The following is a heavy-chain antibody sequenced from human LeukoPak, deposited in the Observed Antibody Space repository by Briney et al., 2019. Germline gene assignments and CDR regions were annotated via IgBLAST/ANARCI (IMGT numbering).Heavy chain of an antibody. Sequence: PSETLSLTCTVSGGSISSNSYYWSWIRQHPGKGLEWIGYIYYSGSTYYNPSLKSRVTISVDTSKNQFSLKLSSVTAADTAVYYCARDRYYYGSGSNRYYYYGMDVWGRGTTVTVSS. V-gene: IGHV4-31*03. J-gene: IGHJ6*02. D-gene: IGHD3-10*01. CDR2: IYYSGST. CDR3: ARDRYYYGSGSNRYYYYGMDV. CDR1: GGSISSNSYY.